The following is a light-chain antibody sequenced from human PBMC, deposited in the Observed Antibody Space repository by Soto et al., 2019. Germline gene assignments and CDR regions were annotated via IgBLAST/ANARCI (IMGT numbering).Light chain of an antibody. CDR1: ALPKKF. Sequence: SYELTQPPSVSVSPGQTARITCSGDALPKKFASWYQQKSGQAPLLVIYDDSRRPSGIPERFSGSSSVTVATLTVTEAQVEDEADYYCYSLDHSGNIMVFGGGTKLTVL. J-gene: IGLJ2*01. CDR2: DDS. V-gene: IGLV3-10*01. CDR3: YSLDHSGNIMV.